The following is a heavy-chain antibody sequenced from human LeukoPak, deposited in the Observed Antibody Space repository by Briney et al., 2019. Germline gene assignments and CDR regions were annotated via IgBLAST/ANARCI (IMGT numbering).Heavy chain of an antibody. J-gene: IGHJ4*02. V-gene: IGHV3-30-3*01. D-gene: IGHD4-23*01. CDR2: ISYDGSNK. CDR3: ARDGEYSSDSGGGNYFDY. CDR1: GFTFSSYA. Sequence: GGSLRLSCAASGFTFSSYAMHGVRQAPGKGLEWVAVISYDGSNKYYADSVKGRFTVSRDNSRNTLYLQMNSLRAEDTAVYYCARDGEYSSDSGGGNYFDYWGQGTLVTVSS.